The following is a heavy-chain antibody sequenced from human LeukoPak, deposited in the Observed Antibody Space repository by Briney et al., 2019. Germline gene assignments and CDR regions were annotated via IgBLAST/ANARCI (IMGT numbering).Heavy chain of an antibody. J-gene: IGHJ4*02. CDR2: ISSNSYNI. CDR3: ARGGMTTVTPFDY. CDR1: GFTFSTFS. D-gene: IGHD4-17*01. Sequence: PGGSLRLSCAASGFTFSTFSMNWVRQAPGKGLEWVSYISSNSYNIYHADSVKGRFTISRDNAENSLYLQMNSLRAEDTALYYCARGGMTTVTPFDYWGQGTLVTVSS. V-gene: IGHV3-48*01.